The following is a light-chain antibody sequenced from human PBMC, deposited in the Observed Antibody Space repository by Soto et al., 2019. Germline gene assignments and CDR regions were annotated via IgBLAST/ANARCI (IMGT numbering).Light chain of an antibody. Sequence: QSALTQPASVSGSPGQSITISCTGTSSDVGAYNYVSWYQQHPGKAPKLMIYAVSNRPSGVSTRFSGSKSGNTASLTISGLQAEDEADYYCSSYTRSSAPYVFGTGTKLTVL. CDR3: SSYTRSSAPYV. CDR2: AVS. CDR1: SSDVGAYNY. V-gene: IGLV2-14*01. J-gene: IGLJ1*01.